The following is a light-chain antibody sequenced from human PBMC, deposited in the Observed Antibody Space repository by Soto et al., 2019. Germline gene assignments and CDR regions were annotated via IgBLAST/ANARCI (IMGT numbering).Light chain of an antibody. CDR1: QSISSY. CDR2: AAS. J-gene: IGKJ2*01. V-gene: IGKV1-39*01. CDR3: QPSYSTLYT. Sequence: DIQMTQSPSSLSASVGDRVTITCRASQSISSYLNWYQQKPGKAPKLLIYAASTLQSGVPSRFSGSGSGTDFTLTISSLQPEDFATYYCQPSYSTLYTFGHGNKREIK.